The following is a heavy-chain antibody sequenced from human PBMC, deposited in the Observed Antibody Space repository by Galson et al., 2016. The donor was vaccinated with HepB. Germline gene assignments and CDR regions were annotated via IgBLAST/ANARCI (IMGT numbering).Heavy chain of an antibody. Sequence: SVKVSCKASGYSFTDYYVHWVRQAPGQGLEWMGWISPSTGATKSAQKFQDRVTMTTDTSNNTAYMELSRLTSDDTAVYYCARGILLMVRGVIPAYSLWDLGTLVVVSS. D-gene: IGHD3-10*01. CDR2: ISPSTGAT. J-gene: IGHJ4*02. CDR1: GYSFTDYY. V-gene: IGHV1-2*02. CDR3: ARGILLMVRGVIPAYSL.